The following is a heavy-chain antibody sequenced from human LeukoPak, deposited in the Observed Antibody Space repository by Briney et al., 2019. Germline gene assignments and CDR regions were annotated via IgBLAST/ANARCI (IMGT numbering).Heavy chain of an antibody. CDR2: INPNSGGT. Sequence: WINPNSGGTNYAQKFQGCVTMTRDTSINTAYMELSRLRSDDTAVYYCAIGFRMATTPLDYWGQGTLVTVSS. V-gene: IGHV1-2*04. J-gene: IGHJ4*02. D-gene: IGHD5-24*01. CDR3: AIGFRMATTPLDY.